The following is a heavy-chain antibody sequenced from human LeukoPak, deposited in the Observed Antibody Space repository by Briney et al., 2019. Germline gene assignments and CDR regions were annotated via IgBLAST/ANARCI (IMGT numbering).Heavy chain of an antibody. CDR3: ARGDCSGGSCYTFDY. J-gene: IGHJ4*02. CDR1: GGSFSGYY. V-gene: IGHV4-34*01. CDR2: INHSGST. D-gene: IGHD2-15*01. Sequence: SETLSLTCAVYGGSFSGYYWSWIRQPPGKGLEWIGEINHSGSTNYNPSLKSRVTISVDASKNQFSLKLSSVTAADTAVYYCARGDCSGGSCYTFDYWGQGTLVTVSS.